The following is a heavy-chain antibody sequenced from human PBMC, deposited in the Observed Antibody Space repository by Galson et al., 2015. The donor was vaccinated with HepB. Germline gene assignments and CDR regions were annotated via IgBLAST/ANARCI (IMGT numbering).Heavy chain of an antibody. V-gene: IGHV1-18*04. CDR1: GYTFTSYG. J-gene: IGHJ5*02. CDR2: ISAYNGNT. CDR3: ARDPERGSSGSYYLYLSGSWFDP. Sequence: SVKVSCKASGYTFTSYGISWVRQAPGQGLEWMGWISAYNGNTNYAQKLQGRVTMTTDTSTSTAYMELRSLRSDDTAVYYCARDPERGSSGSYYLYLSGSWFDPWGQGTLVTVSS. D-gene: IGHD1-26*01.